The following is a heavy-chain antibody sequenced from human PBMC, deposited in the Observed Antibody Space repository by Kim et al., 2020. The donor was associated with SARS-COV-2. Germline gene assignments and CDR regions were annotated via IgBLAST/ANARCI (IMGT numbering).Heavy chain of an antibody. D-gene: IGHD5-18*01. CDR2: IYSGGST. J-gene: IGHJ3*02. Sequence: KGLEWVSVIYSGGSTYYADSVKGRFTISRDNSKNTLYLQMNSLRAEDTAVYYCARCGYSYGFFDAFDIWGQGTMVTVSS. V-gene: IGHV3-53*01. CDR3: ARCGYSYGFFDAFDI.